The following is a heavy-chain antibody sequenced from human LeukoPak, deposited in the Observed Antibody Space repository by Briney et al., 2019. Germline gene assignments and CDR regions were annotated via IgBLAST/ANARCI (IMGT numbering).Heavy chain of an antibody. Sequence: EGSLRLSCAASGFTFSSYAMSWVRQAPGKGLEWVSAISGSGGSTYYADSVKGRFTISRDNSKNTLYLQMNSLRAEDTAVYYCAKEGGAVPAAMNWFDPWGQGTLVTVSS. V-gene: IGHV3-23*01. D-gene: IGHD2-2*01. CDR3: AKEGGAVPAAMNWFDP. CDR2: ISGSGGST. J-gene: IGHJ5*02. CDR1: GFTFSSYA.